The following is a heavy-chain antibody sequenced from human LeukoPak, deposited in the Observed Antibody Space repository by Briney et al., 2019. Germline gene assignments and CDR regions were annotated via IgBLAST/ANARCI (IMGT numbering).Heavy chain of an antibody. CDR1: GGSFSAYY. V-gene: IGHV4-34*01. CDR2: ISHSGRT. J-gene: IGHJ3*02. Sequence: PSETLSLTCAVYGGSFSAYYWSWIRQPPGMGLEWIGDISHSGRTTYNPSLESRVTISVDTSRNQFSLNLRSVTAADTAVYYCARSDIDRSGAPDVFDIWGQGTMVTVSP. CDR3: ARSDIDRSGAPDVFDI. D-gene: IGHD3-22*01.